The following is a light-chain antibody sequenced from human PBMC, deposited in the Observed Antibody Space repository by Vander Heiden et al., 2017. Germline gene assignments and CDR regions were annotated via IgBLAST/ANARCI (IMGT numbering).Light chain of an antibody. CDR2: MSS. Sequence: QSVHTQPPSASGTPGQGDSIARSGSRYNSATNSADWYQQPPGTGLKLLIYMSSQRPSVVPDRFSGSKSDTSASLASSVLRSEDEADYYCASWNESLRGVVFGGGTKLTVL. V-gene: IGLV1-47*01. CDR3: ASWNESLRGVV. J-gene: IGLJ2*01. CDR1: RYNSATNS.